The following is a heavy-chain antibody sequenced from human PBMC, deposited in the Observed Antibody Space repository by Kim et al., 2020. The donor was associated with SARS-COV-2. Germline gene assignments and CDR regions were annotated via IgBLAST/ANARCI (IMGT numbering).Heavy chain of an antibody. D-gene: IGHD6-19*01. CDR3: VRDSVAPGWNSDF. V-gene: IGHV3-7*01. Sequence: GGSLRLSCEVSGFTFRSYWMSWVRQAPGKGLEWVANIRDDGTETNYADSVEGRFIISRDDAKNLLFLDLGSLRVEETGVYFCVRDSVAPGWNSDFWGQGTNVTVSS. J-gene: IGHJ4*02. CDR2: IRDDGTET. CDR1: GFTFRSYW.